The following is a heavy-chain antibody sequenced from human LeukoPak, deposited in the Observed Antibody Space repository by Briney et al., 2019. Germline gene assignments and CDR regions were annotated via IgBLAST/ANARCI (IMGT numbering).Heavy chain of an antibody. CDR3: ARLIYGSGSYDFDY. CDR1: GYTFTSYA. Sequence: GASVKVSCKASGYTFTSYAMNWVRQAPGQGLEWMGWINTNTGNPTYAQGFTGRFVFSLDTSVSTAYLQISSLKAEDTAVYYCARLIYGSGSYDFDYWGQGTLVTVSS. CDR2: INTNTGNP. V-gene: IGHV7-4-1*02. J-gene: IGHJ4*02. D-gene: IGHD3-10*01.